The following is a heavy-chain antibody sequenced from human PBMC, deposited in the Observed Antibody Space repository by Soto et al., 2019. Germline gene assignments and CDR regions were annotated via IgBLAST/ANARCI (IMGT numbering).Heavy chain of an antibody. D-gene: IGHD6-6*01. V-gene: IGHV4-34*01. J-gene: IGHJ4*02. CDR1: GGSFSGYY. CDR2: INHSGST. CDR3: ERGELAARGPYYFDY. Sequence: PSEILSLTCAVYGGSFSGYYWSWIRQPPGKGLEWIGEINHSGSTNYNPSLKSRVTISVDTSKNQFSLKLSSVTAADTAVYYCERGELAARGPYYFDYWGQGTLVNVSS.